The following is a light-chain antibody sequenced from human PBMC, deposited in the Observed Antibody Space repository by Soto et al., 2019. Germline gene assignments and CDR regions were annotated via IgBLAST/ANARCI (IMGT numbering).Light chain of an antibody. J-gene: IGKJ1*01. V-gene: IGKV3-20*01. CDR1: QSVIGNY. CDR2: SAF. Sequence: EIVLTQSPGTLSLSPGERATLSCRASQSVIGNYLAWYQQIPGQAPRLLIYSAFNRATGIPDRFSGSGSGTDFTLTISRLELEDFAVYYCQYYGSSPLTFGPGTKVDIK. CDR3: QYYGSSPLT.